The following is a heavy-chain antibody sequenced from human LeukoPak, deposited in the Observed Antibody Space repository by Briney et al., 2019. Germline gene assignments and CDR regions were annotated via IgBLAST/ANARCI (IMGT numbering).Heavy chain of an antibody. D-gene: IGHD3-10*01. V-gene: IGHV3-74*01. J-gene: IGHJ4*02. CDR3: TTGIGNYYYY. Sequence: PGGSLTLSCAASGSTFSRYWMHWLRPAPGKGLVWVSRVKSDGSDTIYADSVKGRFTISRDNAKNTLYLQMDSLRAEDTAVYYCTTGIGNYYYYWGQGTLVTVAS. CDR1: GSTFSRYW. CDR2: VKSDGSDT.